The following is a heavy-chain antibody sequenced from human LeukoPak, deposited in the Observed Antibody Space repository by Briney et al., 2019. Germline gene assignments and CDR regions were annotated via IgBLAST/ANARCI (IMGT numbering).Heavy chain of an antibody. Sequence: GGSLRLSCAASGFTFSSYGMSWVRQAPGKGLGWVSASRGSAGSTYYADSVKGRFTISRDDSKNTLYLQMNSLRVEDTAVYYCAKVGFPTSGWFEYWGQGALVSVSS. V-gene: IGHV3-23*01. J-gene: IGHJ5*01. CDR3: AKVGFPTSGWFEY. D-gene: IGHD6-19*01. CDR2: SRGSAGST. CDR1: GFTFSSYG.